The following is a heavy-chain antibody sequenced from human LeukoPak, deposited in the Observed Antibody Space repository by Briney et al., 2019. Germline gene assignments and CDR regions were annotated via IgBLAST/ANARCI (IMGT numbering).Heavy chain of an antibody. CDR2: IDQDGSAK. D-gene: IGHD3-3*02. CDR1: GFTFSNYW. J-gene: IGHJ3*02. Sequence: GGSLRLSCGASGFTFSNYWMTWVRQAPGKGLEWVANIDQDGSAKYYVGSVKGRFTVSRDNAKKSLYLQMNSLRVDDTAVYHCATDSFSISSISLPGADAFDIWGQGTMVTVSS. V-gene: IGHV3-7*01. CDR3: ATDSFSISSISLPGADAFDI.